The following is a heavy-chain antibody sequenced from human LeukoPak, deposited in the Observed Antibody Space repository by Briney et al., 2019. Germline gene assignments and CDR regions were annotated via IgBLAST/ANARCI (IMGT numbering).Heavy chain of an antibody. CDR3: ARDPSSSGWYDLDY. D-gene: IGHD6-19*01. CDR1: GYTFTTYG. J-gene: IGHJ4*02. Sequence: ASVKVSCKGSGYTFTTYGISWVRQAPGQGLEWMGWISAYNGNTNYAQKLQGRVTMTTDTSTTTAYMELRSLRSDDTAVYYCARDPSSSGWYDLDYWGQGTLVTVSS. CDR2: ISAYNGNT. V-gene: IGHV1-18*01.